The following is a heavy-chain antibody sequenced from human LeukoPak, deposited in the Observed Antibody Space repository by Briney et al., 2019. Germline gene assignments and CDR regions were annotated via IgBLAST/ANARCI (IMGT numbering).Heavy chain of an antibody. J-gene: IGHJ4*02. CDR3: TREVPGIEAALFDF. V-gene: IGHV1-18*04. Sequence: GASVKVSCKTSGYIFSRFGITWVRQAPGEGLEWMGSISANNGDTDYAERFQGRVTMTSDTSTSTAYMELRGLRSADTAIYYCTREVPGIEAALFDFWGQGTLVTVSS. D-gene: IGHD6-13*01. CDR1: GYIFSRFG. CDR2: ISANNGDT.